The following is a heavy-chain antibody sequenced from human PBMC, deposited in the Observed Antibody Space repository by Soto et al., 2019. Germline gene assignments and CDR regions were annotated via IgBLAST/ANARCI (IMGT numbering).Heavy chain of an antibody. V-gene: IGHV1-18*01. D-gene: IGHD6-19*01. Sequence: ASVKVSCKASGYTFTSFGINWMQQAPGLGLEWMRWISAYNGNTNYAQKLQGRVTMTTDTSTSTAYMELRSLRSDDTAMFFCARGSPIAVAGTFDSWGQGTLVTVSS. J-gene: IGHJ4*02. CDR3: ARGSPIAVAGTFDS. CDR1: GYTFTSFG. CDR2: ISAYNGNT.